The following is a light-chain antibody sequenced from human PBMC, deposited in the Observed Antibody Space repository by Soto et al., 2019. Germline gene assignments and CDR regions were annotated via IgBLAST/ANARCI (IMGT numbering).Light chain of an antibody. CDR3: QQYDEWPPSYT. CDR1: QSVSSN. V-gene: IGKV3-15*01. Sequence: EIVMTQSPATLSVSPGERATLSCRASQSVSSNLAGYQQKPGQAPRLLIYGASTRATGIPARISGSGSGTEFTLTISSLQSEDFAIYYCQQYDEWPPSYTVGQGTKLEI. CDR2: GAS. J-gene: IGKJ2*01.